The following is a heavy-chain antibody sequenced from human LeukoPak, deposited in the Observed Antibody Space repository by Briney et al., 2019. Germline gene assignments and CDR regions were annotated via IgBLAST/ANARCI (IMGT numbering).Heavy chain of an antibody. CDR2: INYSGST. D-gene: IGHD1-26*01. V-gene: IGHV4-39*01. Sequence: SETLSLTCTVSGGSIISTTYYWGWIRQPPGQGLEWIGSINYSGSTYYNPSLKSRVTISVDTSKNQFSLNLNSVTAPDTAVYYCAMGEGVWGQGTTVTVSS. J-gene: IGHJ6*02. CDR1: GGSIISTTYY. CDR3: AMGEGV.